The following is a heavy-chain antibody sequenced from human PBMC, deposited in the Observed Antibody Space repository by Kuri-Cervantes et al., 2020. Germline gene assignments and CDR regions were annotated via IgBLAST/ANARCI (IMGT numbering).Heavy chain of an antibody. Sequence: SVKVSCKASGFTFTSSAVQWVRQARGQRLEWIGWIVVGSGNTNYAQKFQERVTITRDMSTSTAYMELNRLRSDDTAVYYCARDIGHSYDDLDYWGQGTLVTVSS. CDR3: ARDIGHSYDDLDY. CDR2: IVVGSGNT. V-gene: IGHV1-58*01. J-gene: IGHJ4*02. D-gene: IGHD5-12*01. CDR1: GFTFTSSA.